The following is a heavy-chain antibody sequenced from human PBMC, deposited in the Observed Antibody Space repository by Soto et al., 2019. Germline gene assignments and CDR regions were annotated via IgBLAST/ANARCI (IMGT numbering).Heavy chain of an antibody. CDR3: ALPPDAAAGRHYDDY. J-gene: IGHJ4*02. D-gene: IGHD6-13*01. CDR1: GFSLSTSGVG. V-gene: IGHV2-5*02. CDR2: IYWDDDK. Sequence: QITLKESGPTLVKPTQTLTLTCTFSGFSLSTSGVGVGWIRQPPGKALEWLALIYWDDDKRYSPSLKSRLTITKDTSKNQVVLTMTNMDPVDTATYYCALPPDAAAGRHYDDYWGQGTLVTVSS.